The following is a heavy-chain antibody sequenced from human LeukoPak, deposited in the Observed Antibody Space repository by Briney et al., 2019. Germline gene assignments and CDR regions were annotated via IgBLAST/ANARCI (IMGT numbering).Heavy chain of an antibody. CDR2: IYHSGST. CDR3: ARQDYYYYYMDV. V-gene: IGHV4-38-2*01. CDR1: GYSISSGYY. J-gene: IGHJ6*03. Sequence: SETLSLTCAVSGYSISSGYYWGWIRQPPGKGLEWIGSIYHSGSTYCNPSLKSRVTISVDTSKNQFSLKLSSVTAADTAVYYCARQDYYYYYMDVWGKGTTVTVSS.